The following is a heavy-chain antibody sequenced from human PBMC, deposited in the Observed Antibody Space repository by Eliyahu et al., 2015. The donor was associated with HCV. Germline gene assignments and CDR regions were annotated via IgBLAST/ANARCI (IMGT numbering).Heavy chain of an antibody. D-gene: IGHD1-26*01. J-gene: IGHJ4*02. CDR2: XHYTGXT. Sequence: QVQLQESGPGLVKPSESLSLTCTVSGGSINNSYWXWIRQPPGXPLXWXGXXHYTGXTTYNPSLEGRVTISLDTSKTQFSLNLLSVTAADTAVYFCARHPGASFDYWGPGTLVTVSS. V-gene: IGHV4-59*08. CDR1: GGSINNSY. CDR3: ARHPGASFDY.